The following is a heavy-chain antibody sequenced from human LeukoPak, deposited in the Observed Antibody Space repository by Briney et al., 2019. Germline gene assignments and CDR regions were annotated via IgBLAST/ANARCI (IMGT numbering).Heavy chain of an antibody. CDR1: GFTFSSYE. J-gene: IGHJ4*02. CDR3: ARAGRDSSGYTLYYFDY. Sequence: GGSLRLSCAASGFTFSSYEMNWVRQAPGKGLEWVSYISSSGSTIYYADSVKGRFTISSDNAKNSLYLQMNSLRAEDTAVYYCARAGRDSSGYTLYYFDYWGQGTLVTVSS. V-gene: IGHV3-48*03. CDR2: ISSSGSTI. D-gene: IGHD3-22*01.